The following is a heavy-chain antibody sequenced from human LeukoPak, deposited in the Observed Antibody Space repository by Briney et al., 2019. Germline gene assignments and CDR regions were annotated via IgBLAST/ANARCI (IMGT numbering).Heavy chain of an antibody. Sequence: GGSLRLSCAASGFTFSRYLISWVRQSPAKGLAWVAYINQDGSENHYVQSVKGRFTISRDNATNSVFVRMSVLRVEDTAVYYCVRAGGSSWSDFWGQGTLVTVSS. V-gene: IGHV3-7*01. CDR3: VRAGGSSWSDF. D-gene: IGHD6-13*01. CDR2: INQDGSEN. CDR1: GFTFSRYL. J-gene: IGHJ4*02.